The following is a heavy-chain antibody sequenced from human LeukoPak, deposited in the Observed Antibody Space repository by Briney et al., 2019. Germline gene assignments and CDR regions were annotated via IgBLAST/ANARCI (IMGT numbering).Heavy chain of an antibody. V-gene: IGHV4-61*01. CDR2: IYYSGST. J-gene: IGHJ3*02. CDR3: GSGGSYDAFDI. CDR1: GYSINSGFY. D-gene: IGHD2-15*01. Sequence: PSETLSLTCTVSGYSINSGFYWGWIRQPPGKGLEWIGYIYYSGSTNYNPSLKSRVTISVDTSKNQFSLKLSSVTAADTAVYYCGSGGSYDAFDIWGQGTMVTVSS.